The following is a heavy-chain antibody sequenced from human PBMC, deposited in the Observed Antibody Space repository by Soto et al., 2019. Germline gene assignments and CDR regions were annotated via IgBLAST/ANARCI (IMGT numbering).Heavy chain of an antibody. CDR2: TSNSGSA. J-gene: IGHJ4*02. V-gene: IGHV4-61*03. D-gene: IGHD3-9*01. CDR3: ARFRWLSECDILTGYYIFDQ. Sequence: QVQLQESGPGLVKPSETLSLTCTVSGVSVNSGTDYWTWIRQPPGKGLEWIGYTSNSGSAKYNPSLKSRVTITTDTSTDYFSLKLTSVTAADTAVYYCARFRWLSECDILTGYYIFDQWGRGTLVTVSS. CDR1: GVSVNSGTDY.